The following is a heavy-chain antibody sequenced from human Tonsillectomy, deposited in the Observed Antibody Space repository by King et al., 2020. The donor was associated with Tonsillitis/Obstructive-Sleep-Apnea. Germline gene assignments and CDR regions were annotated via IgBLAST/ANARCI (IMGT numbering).Heavy chain of an antibody. D-gene: IGHD3-16*02. V-gene: IGHV3-11*05. CDR2: ISNSISYT. CDR1: GFTFSDYY. CDR3: AGGQGLTFGGVIVPHHFDY. Sequence: VKLVQSGGGLVKPGGSLRLSCAASGFTFSDYYMSWIRQAPGKGLEWVSYISNSISYTSYADSVKGRFTISRDNAKNSLYLQMNSLRAEDTAVYYCAGGQGLTFGGVIVPHHFDYWGQGTLVTVSS. J-gene: IGHJ4*02.